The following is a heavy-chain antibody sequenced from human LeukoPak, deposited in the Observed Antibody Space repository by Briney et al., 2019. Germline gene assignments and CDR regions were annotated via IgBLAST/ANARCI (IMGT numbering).Heavy chain of an antibody. CDR2: ITNNGRKT. J-gene: IGHJ4*02. CDR3: ARVSDISVAAYFDY. D-gene: IGHD6-19*01. CDR1: GFTFSDYF. V-gene: IGHV3-11*04. Sequence: GGSLRLSCAASGFTFSDYFMGWVRQAPGKGLEWVSYITNNGRKTYYADSMKGRFTISRDNAKNSLFLQMNSLRAEDTALYYCARVSDISVAAYFDYWGQGTLVTVSS.